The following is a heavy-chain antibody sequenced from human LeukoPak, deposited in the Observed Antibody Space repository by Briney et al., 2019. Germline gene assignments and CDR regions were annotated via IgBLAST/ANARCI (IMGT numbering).Heavy chain of an antibody. V-gene: IGHV1-69*01. CDR2: IIPIFGTA. CDR1: GGTFSSYA. Sequence: ASVKVSCKXSGGTFSSYAISWVRQAPGQGLEWMGGIIPIFGTANYAQEFQGRVTITADESTSTAYMELSSLRSEDTAVYYCARVPGRFADYWGQGTLVTVSS. CDR3: ARVPGRFADY. D-gene: IGHD3-10*01. J-gene: IGHJ4*02.